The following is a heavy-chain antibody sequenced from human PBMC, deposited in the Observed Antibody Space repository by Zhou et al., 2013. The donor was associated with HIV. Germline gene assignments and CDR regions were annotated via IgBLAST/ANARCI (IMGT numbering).Heavy chain of an antibody. Sequence: QVQLVQSGAEVKKPGASVKLSCRASGYTFTRYYMHWVRQAPGQGLEWMGVINPSGESTYYAEKFQGRLTMTRDTSTSTVYMELSSLRSEDTAVYYCANGFGDYYFDYWGQGTLVTVSS. CDR2: INPSGEST. CDR3: ANGFGDYYFDY. D-gene: IGHD2-21*02. V-gene: IGHV1-46*01. J-gene: IGHJ4*02. CDR1: GYTFTRYY.